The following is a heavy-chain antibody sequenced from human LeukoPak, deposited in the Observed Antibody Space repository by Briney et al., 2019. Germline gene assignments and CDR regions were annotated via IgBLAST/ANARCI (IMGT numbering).Heavy chain of an antibody. V-gene: IGHV4-34*01. CDR3: ARGSLTTYGSGSYYYYYGMDV. CDR2: INHSGST. J-gene: IGHJ6*02. CDR1: GGSFSGYY. Sequence: SETLSLTCAVYGGSFSGYYWSWIRQPPGKGLEWSGEINHSGSTNYDPSLKSRATISVDTSKNQSSLKLSSATAADTAVYYCARGSLTTYGSGSYYYYYGMDVWGQGTTVTVSS. D-gene: IGHD3-10*01.